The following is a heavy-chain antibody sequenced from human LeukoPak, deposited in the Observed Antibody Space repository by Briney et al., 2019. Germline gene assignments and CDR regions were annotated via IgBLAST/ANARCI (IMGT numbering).Heavy chain of an antibody. D-gene: IGHD3-16*01. V-gene: IGHV3-48*03. CDR1: GFTFSSYE. Sequence: PGGSLRLSCAVSGFTFSSYEMNWVRQAPGKGLEWVSHISSSGSTKNYADSVKGRFTTSRDYAKNTLYLQMNSLRAEDTAVYYCARDLVSGAYTFDIWGPGTMVTVSS. CDR2: ISSSGSTK. J-gene: IGHJ3*02. CDR3: ARDLVSGAYTFDI.